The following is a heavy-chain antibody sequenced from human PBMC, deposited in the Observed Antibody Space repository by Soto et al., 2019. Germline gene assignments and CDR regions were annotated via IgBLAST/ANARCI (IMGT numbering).Heavy chain of an antibody. CDR1: GFSLTTSGVG. CDR3: AHRVLRSVFGLVTTTAIYFDF. CDR2: IYWDDDK. Sequence: QITLNESGPTQVKPRQTLTLTCTFSGFSLTTSGVGVGWIRQSPGKAPERLALIYWDDDKRYSPSLKSRLTMPHDTSNNQVVLTMADLDPVDTATYYCAHRVLRSVFGLVTTTAIYFDFWGQGTPVAVSS. D-gene: IGHD3-3*01. V-gene: IGHV2-5*02. J-gene: IGHJ4*02.